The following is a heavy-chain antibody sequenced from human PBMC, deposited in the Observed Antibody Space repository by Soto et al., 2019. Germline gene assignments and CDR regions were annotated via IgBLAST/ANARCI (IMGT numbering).Heavy chain of an antibody. CDR3: ARDRWRRLGGDF. J-gene: IGHJ4*02. Sequence: QVQLLESGGGVVQPGRSLRLSCTASGCVFSDYGMHWFRQAPGKGLEWVAVIYNDGSNEYYGDSVKGRFPISRDNSQNTLYLQMNILRAEDTGVYYCARDRWRRLGGDFWGQGTLVTVSS. V-gene: IGHV3-33*01. CDR1: GCVFSDYG. D-gene: IGHD2-21*02. CDR2: IYNDGSNE.